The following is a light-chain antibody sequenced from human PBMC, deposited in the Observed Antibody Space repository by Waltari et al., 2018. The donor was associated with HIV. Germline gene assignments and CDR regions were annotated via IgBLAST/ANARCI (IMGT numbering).Light chain of an antibody. J-gene: IGLJ2*01. V-gene: IGLV2-11*01. CDR2: DVT. Sequence: QSALTQPRSVSGPPGQSVTLSCLGTNSDVRGYHNVSWYRQHPGEAPKLIIYDVTTRPSGVPDRFSGAKSVNTASLTVSGLQADDEAEYYCCSYAGSYTWLFGGGTKLTVL. CDR1: NSDVRGYHN. CDR3: CSYAGSYTWL.